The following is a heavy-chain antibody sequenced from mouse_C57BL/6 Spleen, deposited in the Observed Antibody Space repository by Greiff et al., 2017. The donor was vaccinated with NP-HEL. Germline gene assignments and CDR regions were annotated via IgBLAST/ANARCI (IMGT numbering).Heavy chain of an antibody. Sequence: EVQLQQSGPELVKPGASVKIPCKASGYTFTDYNMDWVKQSHGQSLEWIGDINPNNGGTIYNQKFKGKATLTVDTSSSTAYMEIRSLTSEDTAVYYSAVYYYGSSPYYYAMDYWGQGTSVTVAS. CDR3: AVYYYGSSPYYYAMDY. J-gene: IGHJ4*01. V-gene: IGHV1-18*01. CDR2: INPNNGGT. CDR1: GYTFTDYN. D-gene: IGHD1-1*01.